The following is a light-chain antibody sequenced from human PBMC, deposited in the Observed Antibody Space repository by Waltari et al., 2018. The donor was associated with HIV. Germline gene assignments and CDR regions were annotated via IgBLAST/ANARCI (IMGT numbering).Light chain of an antibody. CDR2: DDS. V-gene: IGLV3-21*02. CDR3: QVWYSLTEPVV. Sequence: SYVLTQPPSVSVAPGQTARITCGGSSIGSNSVHWYQHKPGQAPVLVVSDDSDRPSGSPAGLAGSKSGNTATPPISRVEAGDEADDYGQVWYSLTEPVVFGGGTKLTVL. J-gene: IGLJ3*02. CDR1: SIGSNS.